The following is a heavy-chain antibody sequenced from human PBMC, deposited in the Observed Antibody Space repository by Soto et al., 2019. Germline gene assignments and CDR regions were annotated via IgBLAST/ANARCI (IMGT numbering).Heavy chain of an antibody. CDR1: GFTFSSYA. CDR3: AKVLLYDTDAFDI. D-gene: IGHD2-15*01. J-gene: IGHJ3*02. V-gene: IGHV3-23*01. Sequence: EVQLLESGGGLVQPGGSLRLSCAASGFTFSSYAMSWVRQAPGTGLEWVSAISGSGGSTYYADSVKGRFTISRDNSKNTLYLQMNSLRAEDTAVYYCAKVLLYDTDAFDIWGQGTMVTVSS. CDR2: ISGSGGST.